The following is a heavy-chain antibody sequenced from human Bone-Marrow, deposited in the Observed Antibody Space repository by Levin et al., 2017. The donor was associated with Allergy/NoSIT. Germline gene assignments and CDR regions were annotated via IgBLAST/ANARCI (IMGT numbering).Heavy chain of an antibody. J-gene: IGHJ4*02. V-gene: IGHV1-24*01. Sequence: ASVKVSCKVSGYTLSEFSMHWVRQAPGKGLEWMGVVDSEDGETIYAEKFQGRVTMTEDTSTDTAYMELSSLTSDDTALYYCATDYDYWGQGTLVTVS. CDR1: GYTLSEFS. CDR2: VDSEDGET. CDR3: ATDYDY.